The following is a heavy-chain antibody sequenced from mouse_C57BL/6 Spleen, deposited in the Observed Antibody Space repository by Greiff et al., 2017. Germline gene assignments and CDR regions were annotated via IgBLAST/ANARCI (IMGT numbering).Heavy chain of an antibody. CDR1: GYTFTDYY. Sequence: EVQLQQSGPELVKPGASVKISCKASGYTFTDYYMNWVKQSHGKSLEWIGDINPNNGGTSYNQKFKGKATLTVDKSSSTAYMELRSLTSEDSAVYYCAREGTYYGSSYFAYWGQGTLVTVSA. CDR3: AREGTYYGSSYFAY. CDR2: INPNNGGT. J-gene: IGHJ3*01. V-gene: IGHV1-26*01. D-gene: IGHD1-1*01.